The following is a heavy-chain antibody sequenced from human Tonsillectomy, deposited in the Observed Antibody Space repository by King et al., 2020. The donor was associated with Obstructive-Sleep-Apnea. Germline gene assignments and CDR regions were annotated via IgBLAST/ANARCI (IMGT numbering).Heavy chain of an antibody. J-gene: IGHJ4*02. CDR3: ARNPPRYLNTISGVVTRRPRPLDY. Sequence: VQLVESGGGVVQPGRSLRLSCAASGFTFSSYAMHWVRQAPGKGLEWVAVISYDGSNKYYADSVKGRFTFSRDNSKNTLYLQMNSLRAEDTAVYYCARNPPRYLNTISGVVTRRPRPLDYWGQGTLVTVSS. V-gene: IGHV3-30*04. CDR2: ISYDGSNK. D-gene: IGHD3-3*01. CDR1: GFTFSSYA.